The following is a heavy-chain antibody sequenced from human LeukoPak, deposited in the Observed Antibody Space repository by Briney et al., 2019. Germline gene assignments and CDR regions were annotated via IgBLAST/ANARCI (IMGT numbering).Heavy chain of an antibody. Sequence: AASVKVSCKASGYTFTSYYMHWVRQATGQGLEWMGWMNPNSGNTGYAQKFQGRVTMTRNTSISTAYMELTSLRSEDTAVYYCAREYQLLGTVYNYFDPWGQGTLVTVSS. CDR3: AREYQLLGTVYNYFDP. D-gene: IGHD2-2*01. CDR2: MNPNSGNT. V-gene: IGHV1-8*02. CDR1: GYTFTSYY. J-gene: IGHJ5*02.